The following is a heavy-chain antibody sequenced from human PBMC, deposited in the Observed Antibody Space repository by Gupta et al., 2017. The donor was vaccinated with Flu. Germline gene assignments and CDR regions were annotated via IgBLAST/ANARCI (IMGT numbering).Heavy chain of an antibody. CDR3: ARLAERSAFDI. CDR2: IYYSGST. D-gene: IGHD6-6*01. CDR1: GGSISSYY. Sequence: QVQLQESGPGLVKPSETLSLTCTVSGGSISSYYWSWIRQPPGKGLEWTGYIYYSGSTNYNPSLKSRVTISVDTSKNQFSLKLSSVTAADTAVYYCARLAERSAFDIWGQGTMVTVSS. V-gene: IGHV4-59*08. J-gene: IGHJ3*02.